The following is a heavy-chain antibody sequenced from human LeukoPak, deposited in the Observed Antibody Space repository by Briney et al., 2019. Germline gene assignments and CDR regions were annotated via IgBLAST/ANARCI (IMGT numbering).Heavy chain of an antibody. J-gene: IGHJ4*02. Sequence: PGGSLRLSCAASRFTFSSYGMHWVRQAPGKGLEWVAFIRYDGSNKYYADSVKGRFTISRDNSKNTLYLQMNSLRAEDTAVYYCAKDMGYDLDYWGQGTLVTVSS. CDR2: IRYDGSNK. CDR1: RFTFSSYG. V-gene: IGHV3-30*02. D-gene: IGHD5-12*01. CDR3: AKDMGYDLDY.